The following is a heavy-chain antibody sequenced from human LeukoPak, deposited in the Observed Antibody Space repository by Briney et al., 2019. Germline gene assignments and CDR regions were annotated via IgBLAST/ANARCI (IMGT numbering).Heavy chain of an antibody. J-gene: IGHJ4*02. D-gene: IGHD5-18*01. CDR1: GGSISSYY. V-gene: IGHV4-59*01. CDR3: ARGQKYRNGYTVTELGSGYFDY. CDR2: IYYSGRT. Sequence: MPSETLSLTCSVSGGSISSYYWSWIRQPPGKGLEWIGYIYYSGRTNYNPSLKSRVTISVDTSKNQFSLTLSSVTAADTAVYYCARGQKYRNGYTVTELGSGYFDYWGQGTLVTVSS.